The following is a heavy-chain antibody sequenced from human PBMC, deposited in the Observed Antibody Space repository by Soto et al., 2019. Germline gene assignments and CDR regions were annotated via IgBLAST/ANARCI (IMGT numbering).Heavy chain of an antibody. CDR1: GGSISSSSYY. Sequence: SETLSLTCTVSGGSISSSSYYWGWIRQPPGKGLEWIGSIYYSGSTYYNPSLKSRVTISVDTSKNQFSLKLSSVTAADTAVYYCARRPLNWNYNWFDPWGQGTLVTVSS. J-gene: IGHJ5*02. D-gene: IGHD1-7*01. CDR3: ARRPLNWNYNWFDP. CDR2: IYYSGST. V-gene: IGHV4-39*01.